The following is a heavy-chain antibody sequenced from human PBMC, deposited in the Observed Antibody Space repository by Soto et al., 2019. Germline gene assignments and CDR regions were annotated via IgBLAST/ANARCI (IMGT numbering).Heavy chain of an antibody. CDR2: XYYSGST. CDR3: AXEGMXTNGPMATRGIDY. D-gene: IGHD5-12*01. V-gene: IGHV4-31*03. Sequence: QVQLQESGPGLVKPSQTLSLTCTVSGGSXSXXXXXXXXXXXXXXXXXXXXXYXYYSGSTYYNPSLKSRVTISVDTSKNQFSLKLSSVXAXXTAVYYXAXEGMXTNGPMATRGIDYWGQGTLVTVSS. J-gene: IGHJ4*02. CDR1: GGSXSXXXXX.